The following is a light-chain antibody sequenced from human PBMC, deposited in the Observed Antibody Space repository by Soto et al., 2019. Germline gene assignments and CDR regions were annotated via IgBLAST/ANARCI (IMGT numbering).Light chain of an antibody. Sequence: QAVVTQEPSLTVSRGGTVTLTCASSTGAVTSGHYPNWFQQKPGQAPTALIYSTSKKHSWTPARFSGSLLGGKGALTLSGVQPEDEAEYYCLLYFGANWVFGGGTKLTVL. J-gene: IGLJ3*02. CDR3: LLYFGANWV. CDR2: STS. V-gene: IGLV7-43*01. CDR1: TGAVTSGHY.